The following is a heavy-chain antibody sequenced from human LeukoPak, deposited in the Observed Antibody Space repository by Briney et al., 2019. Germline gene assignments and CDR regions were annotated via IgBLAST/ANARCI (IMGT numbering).Heavy chain of an antibody. CDR1: GYSISSGYY. CDR2: IYHSGST. V-gene: IGHV4-38-2*01. D-gene: IGHD3-22*01. Sequence: PSETLPLTCAVSGYSISSGYYWGWIRQPPGKGLEWIGSIYHSGSTYYNPSLKSRVTISVDTSKNQFSLKLSSVTAADTAVYYCARQGSFYDSSGYYLDYWGQGTLVTVSS. J-gene: IGHJ4*02. CDR3: ARQGSFYDSSGYYLDY.